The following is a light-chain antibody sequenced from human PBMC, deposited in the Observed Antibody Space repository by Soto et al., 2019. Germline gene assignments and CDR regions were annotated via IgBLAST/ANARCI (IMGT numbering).Light chain of an antibody. V-gene: IGKV3-15*01. CDR1: QSVCSN. J-gene: IGKJ5*01. CDR2: GAS. CDR3: QQYNNWPPIT. Sequence: EIVLAQSPGTLSVSPGERATLSCRASQSVCSNLAWYQQKSGQAPRLLIYGASTRATGIPARFSGRGSGTEFTLTISSLQSEDFAVYYCQQYNNWPPITFGQGTRLEI.